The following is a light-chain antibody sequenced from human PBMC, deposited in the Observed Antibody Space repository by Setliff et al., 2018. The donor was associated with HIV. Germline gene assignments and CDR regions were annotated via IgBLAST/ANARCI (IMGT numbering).Light chain of an antibody. CDR3: SSYASSSTLGV. Sequence: QSVLTQPASVSGSPGQSITISCTGTSSDLGDYDYVSWYQQHPGKAPKLIIFDVTNRPSGVSNRFSGSKSGTTASLTTSGLQAEDEADYYCSSYASSSTLGVFGTGTKVTVL. CDR2: DVT. CDR1: SSDLGDYDY. V-gene: IGLV2-14*03. J-gene: IGLJ1*01.